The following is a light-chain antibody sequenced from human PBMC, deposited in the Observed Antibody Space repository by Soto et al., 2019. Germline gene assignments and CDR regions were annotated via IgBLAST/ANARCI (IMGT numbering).Light chain of an antibody. Sequence: IQGTQAPSTLCASVGKSVTITCSASQSIGNWLAWYQQKPGKASKLLIYAASRLESGVPSRFSGSRSGTDFTLTISSLKPEDFATDNCQQSYSRMTFGQGTKVDIK. CDR3: QQSYSRMT. V-gene: IGKV1-5*01. CDR2: AAS. CDR1: QSIGNW. J-gene: IGKJ1*01.